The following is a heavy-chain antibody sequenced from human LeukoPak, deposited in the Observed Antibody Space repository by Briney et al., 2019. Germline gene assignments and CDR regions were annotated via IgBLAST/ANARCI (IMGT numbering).Heavy chain of an antibody. Sequence: PGGSLRLSCAASGFTFNTYSMNWVRQAPGKGLEWVSSISISKYIYYANSVKGRFTISRDNAKNSLYLQMNSLRAEDTAVYYCARDREYTDYLHNWFDPWGQGTLVTVSS. CDR3: ARDREYTDYLHNWFDP. CDR2: ISISKYI. J-gene: IGHJ5*02. D-gene: IGHD4-11*01. CDR1: GFTFNTYS. V-gene: IGHV3-21*01.